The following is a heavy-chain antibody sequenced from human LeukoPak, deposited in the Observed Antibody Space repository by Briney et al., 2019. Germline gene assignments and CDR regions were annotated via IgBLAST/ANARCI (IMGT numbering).Heavy chain of an antibody. V-gene: IGHV5-51*01. CDR2: IYPGDSDT. CDR1: GYSFTNYW. CDR3: ARRTSARHWFDP. Sequence: GDSLKISCKGSGYSFTNYWIDWVRQVPGKGLEWMGIIYPGDSDTRYSPSFRGQVTISVDKSINTAYLQWNSLQASDTAMYYCARRTSARHWFDPWGQGTLVTVSS. J-gene: IGHJ5*02.